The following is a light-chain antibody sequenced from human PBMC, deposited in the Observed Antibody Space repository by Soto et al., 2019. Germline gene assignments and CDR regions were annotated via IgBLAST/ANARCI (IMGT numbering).Light chain of an antibody. J-gene: IGLJ3*02. V-gene: IGLV2-14*01. CDR3: ISYTSSSTNWV. CDR1: SSDVGGYNY. CDR2: DVS. Sequence: QSVLTQPASVSGSPGQSITISCTGTSSDVGGYNYVSWYQQHPGKAPKLMIYDVSNRPSGVSNRFSGSKSGNTASLTISGLQAEDEADYYCISYTSSSTNWVFGGGTKLTVL.